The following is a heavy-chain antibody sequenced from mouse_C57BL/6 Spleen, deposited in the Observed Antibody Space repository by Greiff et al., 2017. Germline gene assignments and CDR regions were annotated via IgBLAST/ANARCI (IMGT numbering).Heavy chain of an antibody. J-gene: IGHJ4*01. D-gene: IGHD1-1*01. CDR1: GYTFTSYW. CDR2: IYPGSGST. V-gene: IGHV1-55*01. Sequence: VQLQQPGAELVKPGASVKMSCKASGYTFTSYWITWVKQRPGQGLEWIGDIYPGSGSTNYNEKFKSKATLTVDTSSSTAYMQLSSLTSEDSAVYYCARSGPYYYGSWAMDYWGQGTSVTVSS. CDR3: ARSGPYYYGSWAMDY.